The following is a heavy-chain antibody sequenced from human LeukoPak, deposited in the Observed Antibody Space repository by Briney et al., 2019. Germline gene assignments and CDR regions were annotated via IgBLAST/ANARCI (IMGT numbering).Heavy chain of an antibody. D-gene: IGHD1-20*01. J-gene: IGHJ5*02. CDR1: GGSISSYY. CDR2: IFDSGST. V-gene: IGHV4-59*12. Sequence: PSETLSLTCTVSGGSISSYYWSWIRQPPGKGLEWIGYIFDSGSTNYNPSLKSRVTISVDTSKSQFSLRLSSVTAADTAVYYCARIQRYNWDEGWYDPWGQGTLVTVSS. CDR3: ARIQRYNWDEGWYDP.